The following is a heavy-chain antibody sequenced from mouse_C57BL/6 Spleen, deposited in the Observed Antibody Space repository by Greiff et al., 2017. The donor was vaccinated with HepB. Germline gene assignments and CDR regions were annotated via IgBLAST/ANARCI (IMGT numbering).Heavy chain of an antibody. CDR2: IYPGDGDT. D-gene: IGHD3-2*02. CDR1: GYAFSSYW. CDR3: AREQDSSGYYFDY. J-gene: IGHJ2*01. V-gene: IGHV1-80*01. Sequence: QVQLKQSGAELVKPGASVKISCKASGYAFSSYWMNWVKQRPGKGLEWIGQIYPGDGDTNYNGKVKGKATLTADKSSSTAYMQLSSLTSEDSAVYFCAREQDSSGYYFDYWGQGTTLTVSS.